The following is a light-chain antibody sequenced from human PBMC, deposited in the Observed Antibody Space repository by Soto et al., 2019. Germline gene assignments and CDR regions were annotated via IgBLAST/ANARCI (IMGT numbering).Light chain of an antibody. CDR1: QKVALGY. CDR3: QQCGGSPIT. Sequence: DIVLTQSPGTLYLSPGERATLPCRASQKVALGYLAWYQQKPGQAPRLLVYAVSRRATVISDRFSGSGSGTDFTLTISRLEPEDFAVYYCQQCGGSPITFGQGTRLEIK. V-gene: IGKV3-20*01. J-gene: IGKJ5*01. CDR2: AVS.